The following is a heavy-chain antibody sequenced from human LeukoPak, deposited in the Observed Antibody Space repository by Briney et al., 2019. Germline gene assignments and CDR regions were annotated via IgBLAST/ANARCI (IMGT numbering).Heavy chain of an antibody. Sequence: GGSLRLSCAASGFTFSSYDMHWVRQTTGRGLEWVSGIGTAGDTYSPGSVKGRFTISRDNAKNSLYLQMNSLRVEDTALYYCARVRSVGGNPHAFNIWGQGTMVTVSS. CDR2: IGTAGDT. J-gene: IGHJ3*02. CDR1: GFTFSSYD. D-gene: IGHD4-23*01. V-gene: IGHV3-13*01. CDR3: ARVRSVGGNPHAFNI.